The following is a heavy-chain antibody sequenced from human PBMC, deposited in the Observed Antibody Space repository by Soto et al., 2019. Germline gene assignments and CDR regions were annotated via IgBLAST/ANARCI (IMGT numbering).Heavy chain of an antibody. CDR3: ARDKGRDYYGSGSYYNRPGGMDV. D-gene: IGHD3-10*01. V-gene: IGHV3-74*01. CDR1: GFTFSVYW. Sequence: GGSLRLSCEASGFTFSVYWMNWVRQVPGKGLVWVSRLNPDGTITKYADSVRGRFTISRDNAKNTVYLQMSSLRAEDTAVYYCARDKGRDYYGSGSYYNRPGGMDVWGPGTTVTVSS. CDR2: LNPDGTIT. J-gene: IGHJ6*02.